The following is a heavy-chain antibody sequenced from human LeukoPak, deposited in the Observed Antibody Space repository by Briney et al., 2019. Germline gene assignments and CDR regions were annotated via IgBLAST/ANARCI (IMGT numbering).Heavy chain of an antibody. D-gene: IGHD5-12*01. V-gene: IGHV4-39*07. Sequence: SETLSLTCTVSGGSISSSSYYWGWIRQPPGKGLEWIGSIYYSGSTYYNPSLKSRVTISVDTSKNQFSLKLTSVTAADTAVYYCSRDIGYSGYDSTFFYYWGQGTLGTVSS. CDR3: SRDIGYSGYDSTFFYY. CDR2: IYYSGST. J-gene: IGHJ4*02. CDR1: GGSISSSSYY.